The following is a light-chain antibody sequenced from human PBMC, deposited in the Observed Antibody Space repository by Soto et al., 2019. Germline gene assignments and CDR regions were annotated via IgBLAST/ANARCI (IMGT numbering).Light chain of an antibody. J-gene: IGLJ1*01. V-gene: IGLV1-47*01. CDR1: SSNIGSNY. CDR2: KNN. CDR3: AAWDDSLSGYV. Sequence: QSVLTQPPSASGTPGQRVTISCSGSSSNIGSNYVYWYQQLPGTAPKLLIYKNNQRPSGVPDRFSGSKSGTSASLAISGLRSEHEADYYCAAWDDSLSGYVFGAGPKVTVL.